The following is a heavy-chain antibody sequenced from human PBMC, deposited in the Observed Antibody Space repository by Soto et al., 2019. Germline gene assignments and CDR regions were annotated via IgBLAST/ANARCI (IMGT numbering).Heavy chain of an antibody. CDR1: GFTFSTYG. V-gene: IGHV3-30*18. CDR2: ISYDGSNK. J-gene: IGHJ6*02. Sequence: GGSLRLSCAASGFTFSTYGMHWVRQAPGKGLEWVAVISYDGSNKFYADSVKGRFTISRDNSKNTLYLQMNSLRAEDTTVYYCAKDREISMVRGVNYYYYGMDVWGQGTTVTVSS. D-gene: IGHD3-10*01. CDR3: AKDREISMVRGVNYYYYGMDV.